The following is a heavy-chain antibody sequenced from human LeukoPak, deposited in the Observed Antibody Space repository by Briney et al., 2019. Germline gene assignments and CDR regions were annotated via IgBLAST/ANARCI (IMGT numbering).Heavy chain of an antibody. D-gene: IGHD2-21*02. CDR1: GYTFTGYY. J-gene: IGHJ4*02. Sequence: ASVKVSCKASGYTFTGYYMHWVRQAPGQGLEWMGWINPNSGGTNYAQKFQGRVTMTRDTSISTAYMELSRLRSDDTAVYYCARTYCAEDCSIRYFDYWGQGTLVTVSS. CDR2: INPNSGGT. V-gene: IGHV1-2*02. CDR3: ARTYCAEDCSIRYFDY.